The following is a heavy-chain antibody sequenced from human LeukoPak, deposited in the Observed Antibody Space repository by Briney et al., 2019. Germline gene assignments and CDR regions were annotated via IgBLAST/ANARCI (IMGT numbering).Heavy chain of an antibody. Sequence: PGGSLRLSCAASGFTFSSYSMNWVRQAPGKGLEWVSSISSSGSYIYYADSVKGRFTISRDNAKNSLYLQMNSLRAEDTAVYYCARAFDWTFDYWGQGTLVTVSS. CDR1: GFTFSSYS. V-gene: IGHV3-21*01. D-gene: IGHD3-9*01. CDR3: ARAFDWTFDY. CDR2: ISSSGSYI. J-gene: IGHJ4*02.